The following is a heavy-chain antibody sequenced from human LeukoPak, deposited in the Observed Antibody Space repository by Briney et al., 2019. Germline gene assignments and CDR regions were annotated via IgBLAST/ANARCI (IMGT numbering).Heavy chain of an antibody. CDR1: GYTFTGYY. CDR3: AKVGGYGHLDL. V-gene: IGHV1-2*02. CDR2: INPNSGGT. D-gene: IGHD5-12*01. Sequence: ASVKVSCKASGYTFTGYYMHWVRQAPGQGLEWMGWINPNSGGTNHAQKFQGRITMTRDTSITTAYMELSSLTSDDTAVYYCAKVGGYGHLDLWGQGTLVTASS. J-gene: IGHJ5*02.